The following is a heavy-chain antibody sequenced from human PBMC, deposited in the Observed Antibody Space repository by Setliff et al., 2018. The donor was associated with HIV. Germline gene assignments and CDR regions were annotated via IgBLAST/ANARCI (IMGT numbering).Heavy chain of an antibody. CDR3: TTEDGTYMYYFDY. D-gene: IGHD1-1*01. CDR1: GFTFGDFW. V-gene: IGHV3-15*01. CDR2: IKGRSDGGAT. J-gene: IGHJ4*02. Sequence: PGGSLRLSCAGYGFTFGDFWMSWVRQAPGKGLEWVGRIKGRSDGGATDYAAPVKGRFTISRDDSRNTLFLQMNSLQTEDTAVYYCTTEDGTYMYYFDYWGQGTLVTVS.